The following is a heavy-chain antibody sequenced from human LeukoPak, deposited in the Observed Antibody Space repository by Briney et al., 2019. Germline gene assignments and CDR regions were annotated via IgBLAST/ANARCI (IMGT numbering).Heavy chain of an antibody. V-gene: IGHV3-21*01. J-gene: IGHJ4*02. CDR2: ISRASESI. Sequence: GGSLRLSCAASGFTFNTYSMSWVRQAPGKGLEWVSIISRASESIFYADSVKGRFTISRDNAKNSLYLQMNSLRAEDTAVYYCARGALYYYGSGSNHFGYWGQGTLVTVSS. CDR3: ARGALYYYGSGSNHFGY. D-gene: IGHD3-10*01. CDR1: GFTFNTYS.